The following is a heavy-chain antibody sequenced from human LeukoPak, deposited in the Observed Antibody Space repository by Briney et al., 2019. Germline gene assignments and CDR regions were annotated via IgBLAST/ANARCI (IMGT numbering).Heavy chain of an antibody. D-gene: IGHD1-7*01. CDR1: GGSISSGGYY. CDR2: IYYSGST. J-gene: IGHJ5*02. V-gene: IGHV4-61*08. CDR3: ARVWGYTWNYVGFDP. Sequence: SQSLSLTCTVSGGSISSGGYYWSWIRQPPGKGLEWIGYIYYSGSTNYNPSLKSRVTISVDTSKNQFSLKLSSVTAADTAVYYCARVWGYTWNYVGFDPGGKEPLVTVSS.